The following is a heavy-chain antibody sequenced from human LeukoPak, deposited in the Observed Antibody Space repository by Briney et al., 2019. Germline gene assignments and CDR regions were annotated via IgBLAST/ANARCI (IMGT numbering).Heavy chain of an antibody. V-gene: IGHV4-30-4*01. Sequence: SETLSLTCTVSGGSISSGDHYWSWIRQPPGKGLEWIGYIYYSGSTYYNPSLKSRVTISVDTSKNQFSLKLSSVTAADTAVYYCARVVLSCSSTSCYTYYYYGMDVWGQGTTVTVSS. CDR3: ARVVLSCSSTSCYTYYYYGMDV. D-gene: IGHD2-2*02. J-gene: IGHJ6*02. CDR1: GGSISSGDHY. CDR2: IYYSGST.